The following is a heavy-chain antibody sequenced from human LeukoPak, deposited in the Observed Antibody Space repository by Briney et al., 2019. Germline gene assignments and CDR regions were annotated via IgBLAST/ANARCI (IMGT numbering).Heavy chain of an antibody. CDR2: IYPGDSDT. CDR3: ARGAQQLAEEPLNWFDP. CDR1: GYSFTSYW. V-gene: IGHV5-51*01. D-gene: IGHD6-13*01. J-gene: IGHJ5*02. Sequence: GESPKISCKGSGYSFTSYWTGWVRQMPRKGLEWRGIIYPGDSDTRYSPSFQGQVTILADKSISTAYLQWSSLKASDTAVYYCARGAQQLAEEPLNWFDPWGQGTLVTVSS.